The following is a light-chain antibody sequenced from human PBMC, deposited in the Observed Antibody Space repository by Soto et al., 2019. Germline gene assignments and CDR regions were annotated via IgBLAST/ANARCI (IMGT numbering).Light chain of an antibody. V-gene: IGLV2-11*01. CDR3: QSYHSGNVV. Sequence: QSALTQPHSVSGSPGQSVTISCTGTSSDVGGYNYVSWYQHHPGKAPKLIIYDVSERPSGVPDRFSGSIDSSSNSASLTISGLKTDDEADYYCQSYHSGNVVFGGGTKVTVL. CDR2: DVS. CDR1: SSDVGGYNY. J-gene: IGLJ2*01.